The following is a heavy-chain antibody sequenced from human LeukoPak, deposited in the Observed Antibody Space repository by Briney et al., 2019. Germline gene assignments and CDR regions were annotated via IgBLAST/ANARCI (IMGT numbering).Heavy chain of an antibody. CDR2: THHRVNT. CDR3: AGQFCGRDCSGPGAFDY. J-gene: IGHJ3*01. Sequence: PSETLSLTCTVSGVSLSDSFWNWIRETPGKGLGRVGYTHHRVNTNYNSSLASRVTISLDTSKHQFSLTLSSVTAADTAVYFCAGQFCGRDCSGPGAFDYWGQGTMVAVPS. CDR1: GVSLSDSF. D-gene: IGHD2-21*02. V-gene: IGHV4-59*08.